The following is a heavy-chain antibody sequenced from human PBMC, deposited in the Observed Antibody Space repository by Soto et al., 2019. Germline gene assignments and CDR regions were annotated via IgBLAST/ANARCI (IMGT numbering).Heavy chain of an antibody. Sequence: PGGSLRLSCAASGFTFSSYAMSWVRQAPGKGLEWVSAISGSGGSTYYADSVKGRFTISRDNSKNTLYLQMNSLRAEDTAVYYCAKAHRGILSASWFDPWGQGTLVTVSS. CDR3: AKAHRGILSASWFDP. V-gene: IGHV3-23*01. J-gene: IGHJ5*02. CDR2: ISGSGGST. CDR1: GFTFSSYA. D-gene: IGHD2-15*01.